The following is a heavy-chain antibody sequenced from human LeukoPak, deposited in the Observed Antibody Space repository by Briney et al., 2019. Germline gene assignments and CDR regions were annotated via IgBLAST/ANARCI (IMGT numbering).Heavy chain of an antibody. J-gene: IGHJ5*02. Sequence: ASAKVSCKASGGTFSSYAISWVRQAPGQGLEWMGRIIPIFGIANYAQKFQGRVTITADKSTSTAYMELSSLRSEDTAVYYCARDQPHIVVVPAANWFDPWGQGTLVTVSS. V-gene: IGHV1-69*04. CDR2: IIPIFGIA. CDR1: GGTFSSYA. CDR3: ARDQPHIVVVPAANWFDP. D-gene: IGHD2-2*01.